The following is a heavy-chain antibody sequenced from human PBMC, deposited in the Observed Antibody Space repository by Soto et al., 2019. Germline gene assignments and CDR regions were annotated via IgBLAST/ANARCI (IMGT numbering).Heavy chain of an antibody. Sequence: QLQLQESGPGLVKPSETLSLTCTVSGGSISSSSYYWGWIRQPPGKGLERIGSIYYSGSTYYNPSLKSRVTISVDTSKNQFSLKLSSVTAADTAVYYCARRPDYGDYGIYWYFDLWGRGTLVTVSS. D-gene: IGHD4-17*01. CDR2: IYYSGST. CDR3: ARRPDYGDYGIYWYFDL. CDR1: GGSISSSSYY. V-gene: IGHV4-39*01. J-gene: IGHJ2*01.